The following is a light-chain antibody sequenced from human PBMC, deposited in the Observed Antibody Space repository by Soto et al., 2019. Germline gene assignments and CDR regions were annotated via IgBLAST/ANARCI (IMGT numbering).Light chain of an antibody. Sequence: QSVLTQPASVSGSPGQSITISCTGTSSDVGEYNSVSWYQQHPGKAPKLIIYEVTNRPSGVSDRLSGSKSGNTASLTISGLQAEDEADYYCSSYAGSNTDVFGSGTKVTV. V-gene: IGLV2-14*01. CDR2: EVT. J-gene: IGLJ1*01. CDR1: SSDVGEYNS. CDR3: SSYAGSNTDV.